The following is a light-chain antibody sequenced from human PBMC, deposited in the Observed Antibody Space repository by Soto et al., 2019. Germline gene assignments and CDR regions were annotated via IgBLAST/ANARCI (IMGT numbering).Light chain of an antibody. CDR3: GTWDTSLSVYV. Sequence: QSVLTQPPSVSAAPGQKVTISCSGSSSNIGDNFVSWYQHLPGTAPKLLIYENSKRPSGIPDRFSGSKSGTSATLGITGLQTGDEADYYCGTWDTSLSVYVFGAWTKLTVL. V-gene: IGLV1-51*02. CDR2: ENS. CDR1: SSNIGDNF. J-gene: IGLJ1*01.